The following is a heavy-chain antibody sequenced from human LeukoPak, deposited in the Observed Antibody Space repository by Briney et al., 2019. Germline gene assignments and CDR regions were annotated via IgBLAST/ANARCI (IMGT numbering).Heavy chain of an antibody. CDR1: GFTFSNFW. J-gene: IGHJ6*02. V-gene: IGHV3-7*03. CDR3: ARDQWVHYYYYGMDV. D-gene: IGHD1-26*01. Sequence: PGESLRLSCTASGFTFSNFWMGWVRQAPGKGLEWVANIKQDGSEKYYVDSVKGRFTISRDNAKNSLYLQMNSLRAEDTAVYYCARDQWVHYYYYGMDVWGQGTTVTVSS. CDR2: IKQDGSEK.